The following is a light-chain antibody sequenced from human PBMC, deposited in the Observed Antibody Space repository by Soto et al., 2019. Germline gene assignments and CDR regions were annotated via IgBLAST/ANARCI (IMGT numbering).Light chain of an antibody. J-gene: IGKJ1*01. CDR3: QQYNTFWT. V-gene: IGKV1-5*01. CDR1: QSTDSW. Sequence: DIQMTQPPSTLSASVGDRVTITCRASQSTDSWLAWYQQKPGKAPKLLIYGASTLERGVPSRFSGRGSGTEFILTISSLQPVDFATYYCQQYNTFWTFGPGTKVDIK. CDR2: GAS.